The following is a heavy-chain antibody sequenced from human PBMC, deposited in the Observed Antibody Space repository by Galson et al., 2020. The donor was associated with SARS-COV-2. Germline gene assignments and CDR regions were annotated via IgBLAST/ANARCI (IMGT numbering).Heavy chain of an antibody. CDR1: GFNFLSHG. Sequence: GGSLRLPCAASGFNFLSHGMDWVRHAPGKGLEWVSVISSDESIKFYADSVKGRFTISRNNSKDMVYLDMNSLKSDDTAVYYCVRIAVAGNYFDFWGQGTQVTVSS. D-gene: IGHD6-19*01. V-gene: IGHV3-30*03. CDR2: ISSDESIK. CDR3: VRIAVAGNYFDF. J-gene: IGHJ4*02.